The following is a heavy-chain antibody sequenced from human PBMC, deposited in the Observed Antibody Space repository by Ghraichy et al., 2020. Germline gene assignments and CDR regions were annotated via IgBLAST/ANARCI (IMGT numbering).Heavy chain of an antibody. CDR1: GGSFSGYY. CDR2: INHSGST. D-gene: IGHD3-3*01. Sequence: SENLSLTCAVYGGSFSGYYWSWIRQPPGKGLEWIGEINHSGSTNYNPSLKSRVTISVDTSTNQFSLNLSSVTAADTAVYYCARVRRFLEWLLPDAFDIWGQGTMVTVSS. V-gene: IGHV4-34*01. CDR3: ARVRRFLEWLLPDAFDI. J-gene: IGHJ3*02.